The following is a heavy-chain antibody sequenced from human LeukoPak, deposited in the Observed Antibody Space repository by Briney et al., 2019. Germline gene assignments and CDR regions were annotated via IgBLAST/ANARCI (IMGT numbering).Heavy chain of an antibody. CDR2: IIPIFGTA. J-gene: IGHJ4*02. D-gene: IGHD3-22*01. CDR3: ARTDSSGYSAKYYFDY. Sequence: GASVKVSCKASGGTFSSYAISWVRQAPGQGLEWMGGIIPIFGTANYAQKFQGRVAITADESTSTAYMELSSLRSEDTAVYYCARTDSSGYSAKYYFDYWGQGTLVTVSS. V-gene: IGHV1-69*13. CDR1: GGTFSSYA.